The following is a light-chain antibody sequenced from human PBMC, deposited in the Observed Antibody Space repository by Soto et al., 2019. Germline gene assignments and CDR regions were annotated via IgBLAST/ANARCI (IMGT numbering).Light chain of an antibody. CDR1: QSISRY. Sequence: IVLTQSPGTLSLSPVERTTLSCRASQSISRYLAWYQQKPGQGPRLLIYGASSRATGTPDRFSGSGSETDFTLTINRLEPEDFALYYCQQYGSSPPTFGQGTKVDIK. J-gene: IGKJ1*01. CDR2: GAS. CDR3: QQYGSSPPT. V-gene: IGKV3-20*01.